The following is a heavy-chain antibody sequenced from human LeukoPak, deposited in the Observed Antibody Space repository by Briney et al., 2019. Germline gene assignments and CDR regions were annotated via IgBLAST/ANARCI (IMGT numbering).Heavy chain of an antibody. D-gene: IGHD2-21*01. J-gene: IGHJ3*02. V-gene: IGHV1-46*01. Sequence: GASVKVSCKASGYTFTSYYMHWVRQAPGQGLEWMGIINPSGGSTSYAQKFQGRVTITTDESTSTAYMELSSLRSEDTAVYYCARASSYCGGDCYSANIWGQGTMVTVSS. CDR3: ARASSYCGGDCYSANI. CDR2: INPSGGST. CDR1: GYTFTSYY.